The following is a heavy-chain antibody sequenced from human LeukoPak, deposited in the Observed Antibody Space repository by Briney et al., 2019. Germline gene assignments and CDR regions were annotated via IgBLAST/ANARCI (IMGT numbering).Heavy chain of an antibody. V-gene: IGHV3-23*01. CDR1: GFTFSSYS. CDR3: AKARGYYYYYYMDV. Sequence: PGGSLRLSCAASGFTFSSYSMSWVRQAPGKGLGWDSAIRGSGGSTYYADSVKGRFTISRDNSKNTLYLQMNSLRAEDTAVYYCAKARGYYYYYYMDVWGKGTTVTVSS. J-gene: IGHJ6*03. D-gene: IGHD6-6*01. CDR2: IRGSGGST.